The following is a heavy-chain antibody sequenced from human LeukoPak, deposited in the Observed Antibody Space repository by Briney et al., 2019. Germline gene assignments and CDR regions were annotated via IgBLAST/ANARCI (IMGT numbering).Heavy chain of an antibody. D-gene: IGHD6-13*01. CDR1: GFTFSSYA. CDR2: ISYDGSNK. V-gene: IGHV3-30-3*01. J-gene: IGHJ1*01. CDR3: ARTGGSSWSRYAEYFQH. Sequence: GGSLRLSCAASGFTFSSYAMHWVRQAPGKGLEWVAVISYDGSNKYYADSVKGRFTISRDNSKNTLYLQMNSLRAEDTAVYYCARTGGSSWSRYAEYFQHWGQGTLVTVSS.